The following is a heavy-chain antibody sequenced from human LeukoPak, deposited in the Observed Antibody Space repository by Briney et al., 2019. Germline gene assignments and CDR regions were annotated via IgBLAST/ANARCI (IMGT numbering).Heavy chain of an antibody. CDR3: AKMGYTSSPGDS. CDR2: IFPGDSDT. CDR1: GYIFTSYW. V-gene: IGHV5-51*01. Sequence: GESPKISCKGSGYIFTSYWIAWVRQMPGKGLECMGSIFPGDSDTKYNPSFQGHVTISADKSISTAYLLWSSLNDSDTAMYYCAKMGYTSSPGDSWGQGTLVTVSS. D-gene: IGHD6-13*01. J-gene: IGHJ4*02.